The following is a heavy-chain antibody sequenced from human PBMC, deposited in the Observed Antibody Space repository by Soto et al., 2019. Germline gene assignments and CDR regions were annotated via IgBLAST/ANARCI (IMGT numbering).Heavy chain of an antibody. D-gene: IGHD6-19*01. V-gene: IGHV3-48*02. CDR3: AREPPPIAVAGPTFFDY. CDR1: GFTFSSYS. Sequence: EVQLVESGGGLVQPGGSLRLSCAASGFTFSSYSMNWVRQAPGKGLEWVSYISSSSSTIYYADSVKGRFTISRDNAKNSLYLQMNSLRDEDTAVYYCAREPPPIAVAGPTFFDYWGQGTLVTVSS. CDR2: ISSSSSTI. J-gene: IGHJ4*02.